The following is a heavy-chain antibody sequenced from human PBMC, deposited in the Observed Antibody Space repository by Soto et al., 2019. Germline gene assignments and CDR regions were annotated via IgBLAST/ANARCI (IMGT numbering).Heavy chain of an antibody. V-gene: IGHV1-18*01. J-gene: IGHJ3*02. CDR3: ARYFEYCSGGSCYPEVAFDI. CDR1: GYTFTSYG. Sequence: ASVKVSCKASGYTFTSYGISWVRQAPGQGLEWMGWISAYNGNTNYAQKLQGRVTMTTDTSTSTAYMELRSLRSDDTAVYYCARYFEYCSGGSCYPEVAFDIWGQGTMVTVSS. CDR2: ISAYNGNT. D-gene: IGHD2-15*01.